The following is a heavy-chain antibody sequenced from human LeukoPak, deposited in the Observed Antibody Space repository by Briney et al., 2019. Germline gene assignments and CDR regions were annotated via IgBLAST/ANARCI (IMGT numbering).Heavy chain of an antibody. CDR3: ARAGEYSSSQTYFDY. CDR1: GGTFSSYA. J-gene: IGHJ4*02. CDR2: IIPIFGTA. Sequence: SVKVSCKASGGTFSSYAISWVRQAPGQGLEWMGGIIPIFGTANYAQKFQGRVTITADESTSTAYMELSSLRPEDTAVYYCARAGEYSSSQTYFDYWGQGTLVTVSS. V-gene: IGHV1-69*13. D-gene: IGHD6-6*01.